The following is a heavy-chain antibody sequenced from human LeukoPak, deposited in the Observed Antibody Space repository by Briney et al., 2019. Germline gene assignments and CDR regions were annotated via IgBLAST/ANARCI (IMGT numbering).Heavy chain of an antibody. CDR3: ARSSEQWLVLDF. D-gene: IGHD6-19*01. J-gene: IGHJ4*02. V-gene: IGHV6-1*01. CDR2: TYYRSKWYH. Sequence: SQTLSLTCAISGDSVSSNNATWTWIRQSPSRGLEWLGRTYYRSKWYHDYTVSVKSRITINPDTSKNQFSLQLNSVTPEDTAVYYCARSSEQWLVLDFWGQGTLVTVSS. CDR1: GDSVSSNNAT.